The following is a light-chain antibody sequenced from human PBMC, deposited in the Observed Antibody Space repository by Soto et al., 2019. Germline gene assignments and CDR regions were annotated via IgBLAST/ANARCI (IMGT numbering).Light chain of an antibody. Sequence: EIVMTQSPATLSVSPGERATLSCRASQSVSSNLAWYQQKPGQAPRLLIYDASTRATGIPARFSGSGSGTEFTLTISSLQSEDLAVYYCQQYNNWPRGTFGPGTKVDIK. CDR1: QSVSSN. CDR3: QQYNNWPRGT. J-gene: IGKJ3*01. V-gene: IGKV3-15*01. CDR2: DAS.